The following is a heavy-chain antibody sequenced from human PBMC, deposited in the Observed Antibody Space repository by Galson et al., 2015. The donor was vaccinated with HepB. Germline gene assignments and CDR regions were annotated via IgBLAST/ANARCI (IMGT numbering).Heavy chain of an antibody. CDR3: AKDHYYDSSSYLQLDY. V-gene: IGHV3-30*18. Sequence: SLRLSCAASGFTFSSYGMHWVRQAPGKGLEWVALISYDESDKYYADSVKGRFTISRDNSKNTLYLQMNSLRAEDTAVYYCAKDHYYDSSSYLQLDYWGQGTLVTVSS. CDR1: GFTFSSYG. D-gene: IGHD3-22*01. CDR2: ISYDESDK. J-gene: IGHJ4*02.